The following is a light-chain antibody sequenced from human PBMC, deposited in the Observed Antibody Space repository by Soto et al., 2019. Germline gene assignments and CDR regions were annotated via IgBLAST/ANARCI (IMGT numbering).Light chain of an antibody. Sequence: NFMLTQPHSVSESPGKTVTISCTRSSGSIASNYVRWYQQRPGSAPTTVIYEDNQRPSGVPDRFSGSIDSSSNSASLTISGLKTEDEADYYCQSYDSSIDVVFGGGTKVTVL. CDR3: QSYDSSIDVV. J-gene: IGLJ2*01. V-gene: IGLV6-57*03. CDR1: SGSIASNY. CDR2: EDN.